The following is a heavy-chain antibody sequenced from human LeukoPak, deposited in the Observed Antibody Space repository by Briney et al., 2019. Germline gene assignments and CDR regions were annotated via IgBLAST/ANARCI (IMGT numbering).Heavy chain of an antibody. Sequence: GGSLRLSCAASGFTFNNYAMSWVRQAPGKGLEWVSAISGSGGTTYYADSVKGRFTFSRDNSKNTLYLQMNSLRAEDTAVYYCARDPTDIIVGATGDAFDIWGQGTMVTVSS. J-gene: IGHJ3*02. CDR2: ISGSGGTT. V-gene: IGHV3-23*01. CDR1: GFTFNNYA. CDR3: ARDPTDIIVGATGDAFDI. D-gene: IGHD1-26*01.